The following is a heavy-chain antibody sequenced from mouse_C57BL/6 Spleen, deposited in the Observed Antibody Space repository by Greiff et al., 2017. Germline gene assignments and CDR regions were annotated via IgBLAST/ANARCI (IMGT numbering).Heavy chain of an antibody. CDR3: ARGPTEDAMDY. Sequence: QVQLQQPGAELVMPGASVKLSCKASGYTFTSYWMHWVKQRPGQGLEWIGEIDPSDSYTNYNQKFKGKSTLTVDKSSSTAYMQLSSLTSEDSAVYYGARGPTEDAMDYWGQGTSVTVSS. D-gene: IGHD1-1*01. CDR1: GYTFTSYW. V-gene: IGHV1-69*01. CDR2: IDPSDSYT. J-gene: IGHJ4*01.